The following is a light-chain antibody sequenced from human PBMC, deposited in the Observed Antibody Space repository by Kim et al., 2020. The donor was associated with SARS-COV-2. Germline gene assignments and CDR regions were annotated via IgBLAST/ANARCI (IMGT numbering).Light chain of an antibody. V-gene: IGKV1-39*01. CDR1: QSISSY. J-gene: IGKJ2*01. CDR2: AAS. Sequence: ASVGDRVTITCRASQSISSYLNWYQQKPGKAPKLLIYAASSLQSGVPSRFSGSGSGTDFTLTISSLQPEDFATYYCQQSYSTPPFTFGQGTKLEI. CDR3: QQSYSTPPFT.